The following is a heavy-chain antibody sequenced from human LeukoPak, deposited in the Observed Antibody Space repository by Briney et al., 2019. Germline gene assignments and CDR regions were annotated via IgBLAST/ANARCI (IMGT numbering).Heavy chain of an antibody. CDR3: ARDRVVATIDEIDYYYYYGMDV. J-gene: IGHJ6*04. Sequence: PSETLSLTCAVSGGSISSSNWWSWVRPPPGKGLEWIGEFYHGGSTNYNPSLKSRVTISVDKSKNQFSLKLSSVTAADTAVYYCARDRVVATIDEIDYYYYYGMDVWGKGTTVTVSS. V-gene: IGHV4-4*02. CDR2: FYHGGST. D-gene: IGHD5-12*01. CDR1: GGSISSSNW.